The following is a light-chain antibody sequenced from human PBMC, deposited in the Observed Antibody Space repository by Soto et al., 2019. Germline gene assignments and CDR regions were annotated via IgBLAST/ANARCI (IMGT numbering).Light chain of an antibody. V-gene: IGKV3-20*01. CDR3: QRYNRWLLS. J-gene: IGKJ4*01. CDR1: QSVSSSY. CDR2: DAS. Sequence: DIVLPPSPCTLSLSPRERATLSCCSSQSVSSSYLAWYQQKPGQAPRLLIYDASNRATGIPARFSGSGSGTDFTLTINSLQSEDFAVYYCQRYNRWLLSFGGGTKV.